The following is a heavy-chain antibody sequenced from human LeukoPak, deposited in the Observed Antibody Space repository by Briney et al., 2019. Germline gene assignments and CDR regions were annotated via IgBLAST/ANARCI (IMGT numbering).Heavy chain of an antibody. CDR3: ARDGPSRYCSGGSCAVDY. CDR1: GFTFSAYW. J-gene: IGHJ4*02. CDR2: IKQDGSEK. Sequence: GGSLRLSCSASGFTFSAYWMSWVRQAPGKGLEWVANIKQDGSEKYYVDSVKGRFTISRDNAKNSLYLQMNSLRAEDTAVYYCARDGPSRYCSGGSCAVDYWGQGTLVTVSS. V-gene: IGHV3-7*01. D-gene: IGHD2-15*01.